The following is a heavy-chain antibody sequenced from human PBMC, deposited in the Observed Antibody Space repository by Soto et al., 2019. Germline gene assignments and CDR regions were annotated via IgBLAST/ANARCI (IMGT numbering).Heavy chain of an antibody. D-gene: IGHD4-17*01. V-gene: IGHV5-51*01. J-gene: IGHJ6*02. CDR3: ARLRTTVTQSTVPDIKSEELYYVMDV. CDR2: IYPGDSDT. Sequence: VQAQKVSCKGSGYSFTSYWIGWVRQMPGKGLEWMGIIYPGDSDTRYSPSFQGQVTISADKSISTAYLQWSSLKASDTAMYYCARLRTTVTQSTVPDIKSEELYYVMDVWGQGTTVTVSS. CDR1: GYSFTSYW.